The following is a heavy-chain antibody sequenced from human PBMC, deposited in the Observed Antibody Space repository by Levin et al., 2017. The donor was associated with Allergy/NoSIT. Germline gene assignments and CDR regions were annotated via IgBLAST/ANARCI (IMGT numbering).Heavy chain of an antibody. CDR1: GFTFSSYT. V-gene: IGHV3-30*04. D-gene: IGHD3-22*01. J-gene: IGHJ6*02. CDR2: ISYDGSNQ. Sequence: RAGGSLRLSCAGSGFTFSSYTIHWVRQAPGKGLEWVAVISYDGSNQHCADSVKGRFTISRDNSKNTLYVQMNSLRAEDTGVYYCARDPTYYYDTGGSQKNYYYYGMDVWGQGTTVTVSS. CDR3: ARDPTYYYDTGGSQKNYYYYGMDV.